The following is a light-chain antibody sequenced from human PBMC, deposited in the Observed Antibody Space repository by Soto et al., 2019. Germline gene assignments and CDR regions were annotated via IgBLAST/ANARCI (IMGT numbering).Light chain of an antibody. V-gene: IGKV4-1*01. CDR1: QSILSTFNNKNQ. Sequence: DIVMTQSPDSLAVSLGERATIRCESSQSILSTFNNKNQIAWYQQKPGQPPKLLIYWASTREFGVPDRFSGSGSGTDFTLTVSSVQADDVATYFCQHYYTTPVTFGQGTRLEIK. J-gene: IGKJ5*01. CDR2: WAS. CDR3: QHYYTTPVT.